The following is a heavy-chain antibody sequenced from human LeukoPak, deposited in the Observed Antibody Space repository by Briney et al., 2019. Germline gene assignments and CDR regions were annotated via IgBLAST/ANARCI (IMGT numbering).Heavy chain of an antibody. D-gene: IGHD3-22*01. V-gene: IGHV1-69*05. Sequence: GASVKVSCKASGGTFSSYAISGVRQAPGQGLEWRGGIISIFGIANYAQKFPGRVTITTDESTNTAYMELSSLRSEDTAVYYCAREQVRYDSSELNYWGQGTLVTVSS. CDR1: GGTFSSYA. CDR3: AREQVRYDSSELNY. CDR2: IISIFGIA. J-gene: IGHJ4*02.